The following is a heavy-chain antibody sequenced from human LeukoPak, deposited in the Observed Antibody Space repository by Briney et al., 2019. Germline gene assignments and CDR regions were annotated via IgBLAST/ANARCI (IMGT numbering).Heavy chain of an antibody. CDR1: GASVSNYY. CDR2: FHYSGST. Sequence: SETLSLTCRVSGASVSNYYWSWIRQSPGKGLEWIGFFHYSGSTNYNPSLNSRVTTSIDTSMNQLSLTLVSVTAADTAVYYCARLYYDSSGYYFDDWGQGTLVTVSS. V-gene: IGHV4-59*08. D-gene: IGHD3-22*01. CDR3: ARLYYDSSGYYFDD. J-gene: IGHJ4*02.